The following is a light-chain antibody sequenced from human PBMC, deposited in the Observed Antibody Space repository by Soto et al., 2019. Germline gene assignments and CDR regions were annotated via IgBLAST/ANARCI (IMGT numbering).Light chain of an antibody. J-gene: IGKJ4*01. Sequence: DVQMTQSPSSLSASVGDRVTITCRASQDINSYLAWYQQKPGNAPKSLIYAASSLPSGVPSRFSGSESGTEFTLTISNLQPEDSATYYCQQYKIYPLTFGGGTKVEIK. CDR1: QDINSY. CDR2: AAS. V-gene: IGKV1D-16*01. CDR3: QQYKIYPLT.